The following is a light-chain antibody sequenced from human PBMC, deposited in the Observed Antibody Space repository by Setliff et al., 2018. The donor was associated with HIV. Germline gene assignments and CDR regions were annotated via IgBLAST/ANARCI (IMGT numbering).Light chain of an antibody. J-gene: IGLJ1*01. V-gene: IGLV1-40*01. Sequence: QSVLSQPPSVSGAPGQRVTLSCTGSRSNIGAVYDVHWYQQLPGTAPKLLIYDNSHRPSGVPDRFSGSKSGTSASLAISGLQADDEADYYCCSYAGSTTYVFGTGTKVTVL. CDR1: RSNIGAVYD. CDR3: CSYAGSTTYV. CDR2: DNS.